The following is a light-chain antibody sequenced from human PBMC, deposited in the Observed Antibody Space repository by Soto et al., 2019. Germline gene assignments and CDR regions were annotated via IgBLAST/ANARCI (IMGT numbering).Light chain of an antibody. V-gene: IGKV1-12*01. Sequence: DLQMTQSPSSVSASVGDRVTITCRASQGISSGVAWYQQKPRKAPKLLIYAASSLQSRVPSRFNGSVSGTDFTLTISSLQPEDFATYYCPQANSFPITFGQGTRLEIK. CDR3: PQANSFPIT. J-gene: IGKJ5*01. CDR2: AAS. CDR1: QGISSG.